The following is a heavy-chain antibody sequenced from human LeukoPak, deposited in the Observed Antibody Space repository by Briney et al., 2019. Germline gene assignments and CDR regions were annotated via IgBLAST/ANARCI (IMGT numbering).Heavy chain of an antibody. CDR2: ISDISTTQ. Sequence: PGGSLRLSCAASGFTFSSYELNWVRQAPGKGLEWVSYISDISTTQHYADSVKGRFTISRDNANNSLYLQMNSLTAEDTAVYYCARDRSKVTAYDEALDIWGQGTMVIVSS. D-gene: IGHD2-21*02. CDR1: GFTFSSYE. J-gene: IGHJ3*02. CDR3: ARDRSKVTAYDEALDI. V-gene: IGHV3-48*03.